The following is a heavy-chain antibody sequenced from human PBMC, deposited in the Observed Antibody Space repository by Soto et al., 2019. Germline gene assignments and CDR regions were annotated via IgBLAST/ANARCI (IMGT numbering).Heavy chain of an antibody. Sequence: SETLSLTCAVSGGSISSSNWWSWVRQPPGKGLEWIGEIYHSGSTNYNPSLKSRVTISVDKSKNQFSLKLSSVTAADTAVHYCARFYSSSPYYYYYYRMDVWGQGTTVTVSS. J-gene: IGHJ6*02. CDR1: GGSISSSNW. V-gene: IGHV4-4*02. D-gene: IGHD6-6*01. CDR3: ARFYSSSPYYYYYYRMDV. CDR2: IYHSGST.